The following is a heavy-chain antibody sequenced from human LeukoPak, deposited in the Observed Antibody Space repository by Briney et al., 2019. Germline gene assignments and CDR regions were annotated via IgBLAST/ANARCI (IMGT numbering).Heavy chain of an antibody. D-gene: IGHD3-10*01. J-gene: IGHJ4*02. Sequence: AGGSLRLSCAVSGFAFGSEAMSWVRQSPARGLEWVASISPGGGTTYYADYVKGRFTISRDNSKNSLFVQMNSLRAEDTAVYFCAKPQDLLLWFGELHSPGFDYWGQGTLVTVSS. CDR2: ISPGGGTT. V-gene: IGHV3-23*01. CDR1: GFAFGSEA. CDR3: AKPQDLLLWFGELHSPGFDY.